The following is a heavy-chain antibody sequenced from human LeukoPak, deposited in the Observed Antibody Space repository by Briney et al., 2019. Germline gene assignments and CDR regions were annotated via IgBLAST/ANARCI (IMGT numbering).Heavy chain of an antibody. Sequence: PSETPSLTCTVSGGSISSYYWSWIRQPPGKGLEWIGYVYYSGSTNYNPSLKSRVTISVDTSKNQFSLKVSSVTAADTAVYFCARMAEGGSYSSTAYFDYWGQGTLVTVSS. CDR1: GGSISSYY. J-gene: IGHJ4*02. V-gene: IGHV4-59*01. D-gene: IGHD1-26*01. CDR3: ARMAEGGSYSSTAYFDY. CDR2: VYYSGST.